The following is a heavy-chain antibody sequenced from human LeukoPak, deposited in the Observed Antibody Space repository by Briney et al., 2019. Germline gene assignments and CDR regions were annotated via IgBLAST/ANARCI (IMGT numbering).Heavy chain of an antibody. CDR2: IDPIRKTT. D-gene: IGHD2-21*01. Sequence: ASVNVSCKASGGTFSRCAISGVRQAPGQGLEWLGRIDPIRKTTDYAERFEDIITITANRSTGTAYMELKRLTSEDTTTYYCARYSGGKGWDELLYFDLWGQGTLVTVSS. V-gene: IGHV1-69*04. CDR1: GGTFSRCA. CDR3: ARYSGGKGWDELLYFDL. J-gene: IGHJ4*02.